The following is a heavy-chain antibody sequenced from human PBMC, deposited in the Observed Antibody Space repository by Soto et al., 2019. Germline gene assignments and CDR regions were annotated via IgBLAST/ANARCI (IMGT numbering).Heavy chain of an antibody. Sequence: GGSLRLSCAASGFTFSHAWMSWVRQAPGKGLEWVGRIKSKADGETKDYGAPVRGRFTISRDDAKDTLYLQMNSLRIEDTAVYYCCVVKRLDQYSTSGYWFDPWGPGTLVTVS. J-gene: IGHJ5*02. CDR1: GFTFSHAW. CDR3: CVVKRLDQYSTSGYWFDP. V-gene: IGHV3-15*01. D-gene: IGHD2-15*01. CDR2: IKSKADGETK.